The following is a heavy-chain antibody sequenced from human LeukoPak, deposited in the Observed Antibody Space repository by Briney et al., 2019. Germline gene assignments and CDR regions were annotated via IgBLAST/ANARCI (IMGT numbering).Heavy chain of an antibody. J-gene: IGHJ4*02. CDR2: ISGSGGST. D-gene: IGHD6-19*01. CDR3: AKRAAVAGQNFDY. V-gene: IGHV3-23*01. Sequence: GGSLRLSCAASGFTFSSYGMSWVRQAPGKGLEWVSAISGSGGSTYYADSVKGRFTISRDNSKNSLYLQMNSLRAEDTAVYYCAKRAAVAGQNFDYRGQGTLVTVSS. CDR1: GFTFSSYG.